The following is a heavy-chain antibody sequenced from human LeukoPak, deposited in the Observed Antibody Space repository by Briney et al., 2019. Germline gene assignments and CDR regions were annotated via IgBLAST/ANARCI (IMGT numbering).Heavy chain of an antibody. CDR2: IKQDGSDK. CDR1: GFTLRSYW. J-gene: IGHJ4*02. V-gene: IGHV3-7*01. D-gene: IGHD6-13*01. CDR3: ARQYSSSWYALGYLDY. Sequence: GSLRLSCAASGFTLRSYWMSWVRQAPGKGLEWVANIKQDGSDKYYVDSVKGRFTISRDNAKNSLYLQMNSLRADDTALYYCARQYSSSWYALGYLDYWGQRTLVTVSS.